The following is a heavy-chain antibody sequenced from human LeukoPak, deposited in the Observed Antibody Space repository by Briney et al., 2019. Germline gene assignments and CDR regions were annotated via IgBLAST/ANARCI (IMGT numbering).Heavy chain of an antibody. J-gene: IGHJ4*02. V-gene: IGHV3-64*01. CDR1: GFTFSSYA. CDR2: ISSNGGST. D-gene: IGHD3-9*01. Sequence: GGSLRLSRAASGFTFSSYAMHWVRQAPGKGLEYVSAISSNGGSTYYANSVKGRFTISRDNSKNTLYLQMGSLRAEDMAVYYCVRASGLYYDILTGYAPHYFDYWGQGTLVTVSS. CDR3: VRASGLYYDILTGYAPHYFDY.